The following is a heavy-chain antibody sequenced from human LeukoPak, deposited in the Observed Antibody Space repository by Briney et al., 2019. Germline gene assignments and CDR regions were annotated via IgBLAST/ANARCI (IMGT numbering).Heavy chain of an antibody. CDR1: GGSISNYY. J-gene: IGHJ4*02. CDR2: ISASGNT. D-gene: IGHD6-19*01. V-gene: IGHV4-4*07. Sequence: SETLSLTCTVTGGSISNYYWSWIRQPAGKGLEWIGRISASGNTNYNPSLKSRVTMSVDTPKNQFSLKLSSVTAADTAVYYCTTTTRGWYGVGDYWGQGTLVTVSS. CDR3: TTTTRGWYGVGDY.